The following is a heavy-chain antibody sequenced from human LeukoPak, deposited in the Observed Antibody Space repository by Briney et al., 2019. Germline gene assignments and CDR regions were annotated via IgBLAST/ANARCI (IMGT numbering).Heavy chain of an antibody. Sequence: ASVKVSCKASGYTFTSYYMHWVRQAPGQGLEWMGIINPSGGSTSYAQKFQGRVTMTRDMSTSTVYMELSSLRSEDTAVYYCARDPTASYYDFWSGYYMYNWFDPWGQGTLVTVSS. V-gene: IGHV1-46*01. CDR1: GYTFTSYY. CDR2: INPSGGST. D-gene: IGHD3-3*01. J-gene: IGHJ5*02. CDR3: ARDPTASYYDFWSGYYMYNWFDP.